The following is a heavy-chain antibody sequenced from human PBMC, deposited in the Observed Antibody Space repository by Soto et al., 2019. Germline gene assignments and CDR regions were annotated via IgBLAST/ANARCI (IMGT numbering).Heavy chain of an antibody. J-gene: IGHJ3*02. Sequence: QVQLVQSGAEVKKPGASVKVSCKASGYTFTSYAMHWVRQAPGQRLEWMGWINAGNGNTKYSQKFQGRVTITRDTSASTAYMELSSLRSEDTAVYYCARDKWTPLVATIDAFDIWGQGTMVTVSS. CDR3: ARDKWTPLVATIDAFDI. D-gene: IGHD5-12*01. V-gene: IGHV1-3*01. CDR1: GYTFTSYA. CDR2: INAGNGNT.